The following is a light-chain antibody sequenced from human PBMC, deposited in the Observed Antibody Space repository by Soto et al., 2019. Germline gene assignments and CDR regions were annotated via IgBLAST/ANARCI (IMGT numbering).Light chain of an antibody. CDR1: QSVSSSY. J-gene: IGKJ2*01. CDR3: QQYGISPYT. V-gene: IGKV3-20*01. CDR2: GAS. Sequence: EIVLTQSPGTLSLSPGERATLSCRASQSVSSSYLAWYQQKPGQAPRLIIYGASSRATCIPDRFSGSGSGTDFTLTISRLEPEDFAVYYCQQYGISPYTFGQGTKLEIK.